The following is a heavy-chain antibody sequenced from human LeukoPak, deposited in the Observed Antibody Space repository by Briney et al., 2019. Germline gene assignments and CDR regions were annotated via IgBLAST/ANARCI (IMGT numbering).Heavy chain of an antibody. CDR2: IYYSGST. D-gene: IGHD5-18*01. J-gene: IGHJ6*02. Sequence: PSETLSLTCTVSGGSISSYYWSWIRQPPGKGLEWIGYIYYSGSTNYNPSLKSRVTISVDTSKNQFSLKLSSVTAADTAVYYCARLSIQPEDYGMDVWGQGTTVTVSS. CDR1: GGSISSYY. V-gene: IGHV4-59*08. CDR3: ARLSIQPEDYGMDV.